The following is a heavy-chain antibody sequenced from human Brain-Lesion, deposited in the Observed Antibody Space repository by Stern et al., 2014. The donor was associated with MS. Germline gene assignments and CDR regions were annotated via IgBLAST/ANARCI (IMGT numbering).Heavy chain of an antibody. CDR3: ASGYRIFDY. CDR1: GGSISSGSDY. J-gene: IGHJ4*02. V-gene: IGHV4-61*02. Sequence: QLQLQESGPGLVKPSQTLSLTCTVSGGSISSGSDYWSWIRQPVGKGLEWIGRIHARGGAFYTPSLKSRFPISTDTSMNQFSLELNSATAADTAIYYCASGYRIFDYWGQGILVTVSS. D-gene: IGHD5-18*01. CDR2: IHARGGA.